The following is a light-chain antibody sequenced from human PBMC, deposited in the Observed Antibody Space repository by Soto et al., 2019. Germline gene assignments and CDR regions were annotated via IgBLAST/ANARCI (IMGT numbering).Light chain of an antibody. V-gene: IGLV1-40*01. CDR2: LNS. CDR3: QFYDTSLSGVL. Sequence: QSVLTQPPSVSGAQGQRVTISCTGSSSNIGAGYGVHWYQHLPGRAPKLLIYLNSNRPSGVPDRFSGSTSGTSAALAITGLRAEDDADYYCQFYDTSLSGVLFGEGTKVTVL. J-gene: IGLJ3*02. CDR1: SSNIGAGYG.